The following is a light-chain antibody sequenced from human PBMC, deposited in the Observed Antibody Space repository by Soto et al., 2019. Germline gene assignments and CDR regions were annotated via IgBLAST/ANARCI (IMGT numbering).Light chain of an antibody. CDR3: SSHGGNSPYV. CDR2: EVN. J-gene: IGLJ1*01. CDR1: TSDIGGYDY. Sequence: QSALTQPPSASGSPGQSVAISCTGTTSDIGGYDYVSWYQQHPGKAPKLMMYEVNKRPSGVPDRFSGSKSGNTASLTVSGLHAEDEAEYYCSSHGGNSPYVFGTGTKLTVL. V-gene: IGLV2-8*01.